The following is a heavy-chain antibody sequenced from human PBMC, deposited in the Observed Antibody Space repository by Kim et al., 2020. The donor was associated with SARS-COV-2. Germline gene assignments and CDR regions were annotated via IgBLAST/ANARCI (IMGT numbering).Heavy chain of an antibody. V-gene: IGHV3-30*18. J-gene: IGHJ3*02. CDR2: ISYDGSNK. Sequence: GGSLRLSCAASGFTFSSYGMHWVRQAPGKGLEWVAVISYDGSNKYYADSVKGRFTISRDNSKNTLYLQMNSLRAEDTAVYYCANHVVPAAMRGGDDAFDIWGQGTMVTVSS. CDR1: GFTFSSYG. CDR3: ANHVVPAAMRGGDDAFDI. D-gene: IGHD2-2*01.